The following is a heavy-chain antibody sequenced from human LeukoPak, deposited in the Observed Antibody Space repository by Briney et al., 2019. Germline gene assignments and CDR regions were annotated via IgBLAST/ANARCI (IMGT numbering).Heavy chain of an antibody. J-gene: IGHJ4*02. CDR1: RFTFGEND. CDR2: IRSKLYGETT. CDR3: TRAGNDYNNYQSPY. V-gene: IGHV3-49*04. Sequence: GGSLRLSCTVSRFTFGENDMSWVRQAPGKGLEWVGIIRSKLYGETTEYAASVKGRFTISRDDDKSIAFLQLNSLKTEDTAVYYCTRAGNDYNNYQSPYWGQGTLVTVAS. D-gene: IGHD4-11*01.